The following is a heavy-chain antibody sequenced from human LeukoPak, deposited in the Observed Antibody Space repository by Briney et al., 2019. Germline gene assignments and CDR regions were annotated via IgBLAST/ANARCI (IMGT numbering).Heavy chain of an antibody. J-gene: IGHJ3*02. V-gene: IGHV1-69*13. CDR1: GGTFISYA. CDR2: IIPIFGTA. CDR3: ASRTVVTPRAFDI. D-gene: IGHD4-23*01. Sequence: GASVKVSCKASGGTFISYAISWVRQAPAQGLEWMGGIIPIFGTANYAQKFQGRVTITADESTSTAYMELSSLRSEDTAVYYCASRTVVTPRAFDIWGQGSMVTVSS.